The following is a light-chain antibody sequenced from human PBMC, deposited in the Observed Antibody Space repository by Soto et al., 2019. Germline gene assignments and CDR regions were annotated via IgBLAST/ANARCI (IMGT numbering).Light chain of an antibody. CDR3: QQYDILPIT. V-gene: IGKV1-33*01. CDR1: QDINIY. CDR2: DAS. Sequence: DIQMPQPPSSLFASVGDRATITCQATQDINIYLNWYQQKPGKAPNLLIYDASNLEIGVPSRFSGSGSGTHFTFAISSLQTEDIGTYYCQQYDILPITFGRGKRLESK. J-gene: IGKJ5*01.